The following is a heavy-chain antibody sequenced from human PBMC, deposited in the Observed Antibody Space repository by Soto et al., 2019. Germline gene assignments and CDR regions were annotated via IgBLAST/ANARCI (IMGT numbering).Heavy chain of an antibody. CDR3: AKDFTPDSRWEIDY. V-gene: IGHV3-23*03. Sequence: EVQLLESGGDLVHPGGSLRLSCAASGFNFRGYTMSWIRQAPGKGLEWVSSIFGGGGRSTFYSASVKGRFTISRDDSQNKLFLQMSSLRGEDTAMYYCAKDFTPDSRWEIDYWGQGPLVTVSS. J-gene: IGHJ4*02. CDR2: IFGGGGRST. CDR1: GFNFRGYT. D-gene: IGHD1-26*01.